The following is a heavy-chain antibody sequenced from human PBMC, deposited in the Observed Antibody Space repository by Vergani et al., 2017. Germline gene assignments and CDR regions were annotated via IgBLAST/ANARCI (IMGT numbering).Heavy chain of an antibody. D-gene: IGHD3-22*01. J-gene: IGHJ6*02. CDR1: GFTFSSYG. V-gene: IGHV3-33*01. Sequence: QVQLVESGGGVVQPGRSLRLSCAASGFTFSSYGMHWVRQAPGKGLEWVAVIWYDGSNKYYADSVKVRVTISRDNFKNTLYQQMNSLRADDTAVYYCARDENDSSSYSPLGYYYYGMDVWGQGTTVTVSS. CDR2: IWYDGSNK. CDR3: ARDENDSSSYSPLGYYYYGMDV.